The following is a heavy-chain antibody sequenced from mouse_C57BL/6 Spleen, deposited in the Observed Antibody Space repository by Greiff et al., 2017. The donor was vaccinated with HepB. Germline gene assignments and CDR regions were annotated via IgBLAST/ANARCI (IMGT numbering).Heavy chain of an antibody. D-gene: IGHD1-1*01. J-gene: IGHJ4*01. CDR2: IDPSDSYT. CDR3: ARREVVGGAMDY. CDR1: GYTFTSYW. Sequence: QVQLKQPGAELVMPGASVKLSCKASGYTFTSYWMHWVKQRPGQGLEWIGEIDPSDSYTNYNQKFKGKSTLTVDKSSSTAYMQLSSLTSEDSAVYYCARREVVGGAMDYWGQGTSVTVSS. V-gene: IGHV1-69*01.